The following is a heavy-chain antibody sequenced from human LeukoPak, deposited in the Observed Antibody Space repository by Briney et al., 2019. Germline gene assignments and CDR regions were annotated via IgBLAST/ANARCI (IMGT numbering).Heavy chain of an antibody. V-gene: IGHV3-23*01. CDR1: GFTFSSYA. J-gene: IGHJ6*03. CDR3: VKFRGIQHYNYHMDV. D-gene: IGHD3-10*01. Sequence: LGGSLRLPCAASGFTFSSYAMSWVRQASGKGLEWVSGLTGSGGNTYYADSVKGRFTISRDNSKNTLSLQMNSLRAEDAAVYYCVKFRGIQHYNYHMDVWGKGTTVTVSS. CDR2: LTGSGGNT.